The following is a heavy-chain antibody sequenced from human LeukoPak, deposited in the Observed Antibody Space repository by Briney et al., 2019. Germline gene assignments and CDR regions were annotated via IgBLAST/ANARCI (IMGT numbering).Heavy chain of an antibody. D-gene: IGHD1-26*01. V-gene: IGHV4-34*01. CDR1: GGSFSGYY. Sequence: SETLSLTCAVYGGSFSGYYFSWLRQPPGKGLEWIAEINHSGRTNYNPSLKSRVTISVDTSQKQFYLKLSSVTAADTAVYYCARGPYIGSYIDYWGQGTLVTVSS. CDR2: INHSGRT. J-gene: IGHJ4*02. CDR3: ARGPYIGSYIDY.